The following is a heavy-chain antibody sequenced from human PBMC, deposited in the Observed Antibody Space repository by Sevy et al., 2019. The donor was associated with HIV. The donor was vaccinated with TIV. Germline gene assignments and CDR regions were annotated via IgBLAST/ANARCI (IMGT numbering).Heavy chain of an antibody. CDR2: LSFGCGKI. J-gene: IGHJ4*02. Sequence: GGSLRLSCAASGFAFYEYSMSWIRQAPEKGLEWVATLSFGCGKINYADSVKGRFTISRDNSKNSFYLQMDNLRVEDTALYYCAREGCSRPHDYWGQGTRVTVSS. D-gene: IGHD2-8*01. CDR1: GFAFYEYS. CDR3: AREGCSRPHDY. V-gene: IGHV3-23*01.